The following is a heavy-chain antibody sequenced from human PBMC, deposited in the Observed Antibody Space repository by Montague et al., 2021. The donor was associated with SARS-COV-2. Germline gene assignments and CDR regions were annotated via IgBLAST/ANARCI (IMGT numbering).Heavy chain of an antibody. CDR2: IYGGDEE. Sequence: PELVKLTQTLTLTCTFSGFSLNTPEVAVGWIRRPPGKALEWLALIYGGDEERYGPSLQSRLTITRDTSKSQVVLTMTNMDPVDTATYYCAHRFAGFFDYWGQGILVTVSS. J-gene: IGHJ4*02. CDR1: GFSLNTPEVA. V-gene: IGHV2-5*05. CDR3: AHRFAGFFDY.